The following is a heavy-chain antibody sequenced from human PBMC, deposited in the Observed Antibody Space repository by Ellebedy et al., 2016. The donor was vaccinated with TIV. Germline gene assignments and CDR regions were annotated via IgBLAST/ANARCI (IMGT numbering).Heavy chain of an antibody. Sequence: ASVKVSCXVSGYSLSGLSTHWVRQAPGKGLEWMGGFDPEDGVTVYAQKFHGRLIMTEDTSTDTAYMELSSLRSEDTAVYYCGTVSGSGSHKPPPYWGQGTLVTVSS. V-gene: IGHV1-24*01. CDR3: GTVSGSGSHKPPPY. J-gene: IGHJ4*02. D-gene: IGHD3-10*01. CDR2: FDPEDGVT. CDR1: GYSLSGLS.